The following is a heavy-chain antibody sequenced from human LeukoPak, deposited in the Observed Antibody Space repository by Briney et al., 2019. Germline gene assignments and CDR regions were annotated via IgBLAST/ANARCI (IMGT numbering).Heavy chain of an antibody. V-gene: IGHV4-4*07. Sequence: SETLSLTCTVSGGSISSYYWSWIRQPAAKGLEWIGRIYISGSTNQNPSLKSRVTMSVDTSKNQFSLKLSSVTAADTAVYYCARGRGSSWYSPANYWGQGTLVTVSS. D-gene: IGHD6-13*01. CDR1: GGSISSYY. CDR3: ARGRGSSWYSPANY. J-gene: IGHJ4*02. CDR2: IYISGST.